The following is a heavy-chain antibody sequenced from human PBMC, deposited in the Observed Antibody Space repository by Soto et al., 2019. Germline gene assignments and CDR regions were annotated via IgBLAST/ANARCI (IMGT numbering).Heavy chain of an antibody. CDR3: AKVGYDILTGSESFFDY. CDR1: GFTFSSYA. Sequence: PGGSLRLSCAASGFTFSSYAMSWVRQAPGKGLEWVSAISGSGGSTYYADSVKGRFTISRDNSKNTLYLQMNSLRAEDTAVYYCAKVGYDILTGSESFFDYWGQGTLVTVS. J-gene: IGHJ4*02. V-gene: IGHV3-23*01. D-gene: IGHD3-9*01. CDR2: ISGSGGST.